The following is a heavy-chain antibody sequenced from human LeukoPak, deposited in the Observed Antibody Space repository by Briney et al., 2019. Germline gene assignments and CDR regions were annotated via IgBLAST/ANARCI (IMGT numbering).Heavy chain of an antibody. CDR3: VRARPSEQLVDGY. CDR1: GYTFTGYY. J-gene: IGHJ4*02. D-gene: IGHD6-13*01. CDR2: INPNSGGT. Sequence: ASVKVSCQASGYTFTGYYMHWVRQAPGQGLEWMGWINPNSGGTNYAQKFQGRVTMTRDTSISTAYMELSRLRSDDTAVYYWVRARPSEQLVDGYWGQGTLVTVSS. V-gene: IGHV1-2*02.